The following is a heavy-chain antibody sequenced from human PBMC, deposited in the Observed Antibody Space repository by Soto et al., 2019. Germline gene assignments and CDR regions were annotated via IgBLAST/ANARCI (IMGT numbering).Heavy chain of an antibody. CDR3: VIDLTIATGTYFDY. D-gene: IGHD1-26*01. Sequence: RGSLRLSCAASGFTFSTYAMNWVRQAPGKGLEWISDISGSGRTTYYADSVQGRFTISRDNSKNTLYLQMNSLRAEDTALYYCVIDLTIATGTYFDYWGPGTLVTVSS. CDR1: GFTFSTYA. J-gene: IGHJ4*02. V-gene: IGHV3-23*01. CDR2: ISGSGRTT.